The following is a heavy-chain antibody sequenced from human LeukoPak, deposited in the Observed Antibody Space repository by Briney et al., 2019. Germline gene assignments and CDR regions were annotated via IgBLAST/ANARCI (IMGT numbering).Heavy chain of an antibody. CDR1: GGSFSDYY. D-gene: IGHD6-19*01. V-gene: IGHV4-34*01. CDR2: INHSGST. CDR3: ARGSWSSGWYSRGSYYFDY. J-gene: IGHJ4*02. Sequence: SETLSLTCAVYGGSFSDYYWSWIRQPPGKGLEWIGEINHSGSTNYNPSLKSRVTISVDTSKNQFSLKLSSVTAADTAVYYCARGSWSSGWYSRGSYYFDYWGQGTLVTVSS.